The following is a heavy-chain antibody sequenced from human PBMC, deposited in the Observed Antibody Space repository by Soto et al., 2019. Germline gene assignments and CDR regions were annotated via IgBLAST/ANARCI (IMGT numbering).Heavy chain of an antibody. D-gene: IGHD2-2*01. J-gene: IGHJ3*02. Sequence: ASVKVSCKVSGYTLTELSMHWVRQAPGKGLEWMGGFDPEDGETIYAQKFQGRVTMTEDTSTDTAYMELSSLRSDDTAVYYCATDCPIVVVPAARGGCAFDIWGQGTMVTVSS. V-gene: IGHV1-24*01. CDR1: GYTLTELS. CDR3: ATDCPIVVVPAARGGCAFDI. CDR2: FDPEDGET.